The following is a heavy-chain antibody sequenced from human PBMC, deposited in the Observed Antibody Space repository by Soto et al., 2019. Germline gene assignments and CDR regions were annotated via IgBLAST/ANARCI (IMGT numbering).Heavy chain of an antibody. Sequence: ASVKVSCKSSGGTFSSFINYPINWVRQAPGQGLEWMGGIAPNVGTVNYAQKFRGKVTITADKSTGTAYMELSSLRSEDTALYYCARRDTSGFLRYFDNWGQGTQVTLSS. CDR2: IAPNVGTV. CDR1: GGTFSSFINYP. D-gene: IGHD3-3*01. J-gene: IGHJ4*02. CDR3: ARRDTSGFLRYFDN. V-gene: IGHV1-69*06.